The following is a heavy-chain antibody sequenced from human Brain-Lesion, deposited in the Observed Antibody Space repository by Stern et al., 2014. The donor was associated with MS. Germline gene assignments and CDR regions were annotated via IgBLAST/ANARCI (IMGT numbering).Heavy chain of an antibody. CDR1: GYTLTELS. D-gene: IGHD1-26*01. J-gene: IGHJ4*02. V-gene: IGHV1-24*01. CDR3: ATLSPGAGGNYYRHFDY. CDR2: FDPEDGET. Sequence: QVQLVESGAEVKKPGASVKVSCKVSGYTLTELSMHWVRQAPSKGLEWMGGFDPEDGETIYAQKFQGRVTMTEDTSTDTAYMDLSSLRSEDTAVYYCATLSPGAGGNYYRHFDYWGQGTLVTVSS.